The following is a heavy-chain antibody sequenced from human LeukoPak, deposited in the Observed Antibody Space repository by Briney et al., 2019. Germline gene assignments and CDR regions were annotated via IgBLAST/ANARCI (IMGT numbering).Heavy chain of an antibody. CDR2: ISSSSSYI. CDR1: GFTFSSYS. CDR3: ARVGVVAIDY. D-gene: IGHD5-12*01. Sequence: GGSLRLSCAASGFTFSSYSMNWVRQAPGKGLEWVSSISSSSSYIYYADSMKGRFTISRDNAKNSLYLQMNSLRAEDTAVYYCARVGVVAIDYWGQGTLVTVSS. V-gene: IGHV3-21*01. J-gene: IGHJ4*02.